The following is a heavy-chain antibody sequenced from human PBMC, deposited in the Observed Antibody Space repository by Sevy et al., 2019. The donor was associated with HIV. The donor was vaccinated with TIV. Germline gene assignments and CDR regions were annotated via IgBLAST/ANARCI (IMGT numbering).Heavy chain of an antibody. CDR2: ISSSSSYI. J-gene: IGHJ6*04. V-gene: IGHV3-21*01. Sequence: GGSLRLSCAASGFTFSSYSMNWVRQAPGKGLEWVSSISSSSSYIYYADSVKGRFTISRDNAKNSLYLQMNSLRAEDTAVYYCAKNYYDSSGRGPMDVWGKGTTVTVSS. D-gene: IGHD3-22*01. CDR1: GFTFSSYS. CDR3: AKNYYDSSGRGPMDV.